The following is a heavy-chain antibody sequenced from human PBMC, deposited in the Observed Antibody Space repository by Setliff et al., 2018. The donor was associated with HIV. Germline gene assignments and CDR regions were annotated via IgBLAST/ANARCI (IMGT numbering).Heavy chain of an antibody. CDR1: GGSISSYY. CDR2: IYYSGST. Sequence: SETLSLTCTVSGGSISSYYWSWIRQPPGKGLEWIGYIYYSGSTNYNPSLKSRVTISVDTSKNQFSRKLSSVTAADTAVYYCARVISSWSAYYIDYWGQGTLVTVSS. CDR3: ARVISSWSAYYIDY. J-gene: IGHJ4*02. D-gene: IGHD3-3*01. V-gene: IGHV4-59*01.